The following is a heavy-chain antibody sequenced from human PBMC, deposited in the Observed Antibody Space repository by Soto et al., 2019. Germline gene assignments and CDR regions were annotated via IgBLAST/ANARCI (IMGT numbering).Heavy chain of an antibody. V-gene: IGHV3-23*01. CDR2: ISGSGGST. CDR1: VFTFSSYA. Sequence: SLRLSCTASVFTFSSYAMSLVLQSPGKGLEWVSAISGSGGSTYYADSVKGQFTISRDNSKNTLYLQMNSLRAEDTAVYYCAKCLGSGYGPDYWGQGTLVTVSS. J-gene: IGHJ4*02. CDR3: AKCLGSGYGPDY. D-gene: IGHD5-12*01.